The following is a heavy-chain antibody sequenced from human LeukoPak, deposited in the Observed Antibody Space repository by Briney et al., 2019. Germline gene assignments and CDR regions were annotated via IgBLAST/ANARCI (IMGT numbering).Heavy chain of an antibody. CDR1: GFTFSSYS. Sequence: GGSLRLSCAASGFTFSSYSMNWVRQAPGKGPEWVSSISSGSTYMYYADSVKGRFTISRDNAQNSMYLQMNSLRAEDTAVYYCGRVGGRSKAAKGDAFDIWGQGTMVTVSS. J-gene: IGHJ3*02. CDR3: GRVGGRSKAAKGDAFDI. V-gene: IGHV3-21*01. D-gene: IGHD6-6*01. CDR2: ISSGSTYM.